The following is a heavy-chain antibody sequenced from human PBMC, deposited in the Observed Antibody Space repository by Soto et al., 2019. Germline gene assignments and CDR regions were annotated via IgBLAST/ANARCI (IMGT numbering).Heavy chain of an antibody. D-gene: IGHD4-17*01. CDR2: IYYSGST. Sequence: QLQLQESGPGLVKPSETLSLTCTVSGGSISSSSYYWGWIHQPPGKGLEWIGSIYYSGSTYYNPSLKSRVTISVDTSKNQFSLKLSSVTAADTAVYYCARATTVTTLTWFDPWGQGTLVTVSS. J-gene: IGHJ5*02. V-gene: IGHV4-39*01. CDR3: ARATTVTTLTWFDP. CDR1: GGSISSSSYY.